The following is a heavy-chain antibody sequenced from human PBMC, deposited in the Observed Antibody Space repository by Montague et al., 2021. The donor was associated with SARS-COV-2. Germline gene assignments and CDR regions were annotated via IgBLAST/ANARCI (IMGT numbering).Heavy chain of an antibody. CDR2: ISSTGGST. Sequence: SLRLSFSASGFTFSSYAMIWVRQAPGKGLEWVSPISSTGGSTYYADSVKGRFIISRDNSRNTVYMQMNNLRAEDTAVYYCAKGFTYYFASGGYPNYFDPWGQGTLVSVSS. CDR1: GFTFSSYA. D-gene: IGHD3-10*01. J-gene: IGHJ5*02. V-gene: IGHV3-23*01. CDR3: AKGFTYYFASGGYPNYFDP.